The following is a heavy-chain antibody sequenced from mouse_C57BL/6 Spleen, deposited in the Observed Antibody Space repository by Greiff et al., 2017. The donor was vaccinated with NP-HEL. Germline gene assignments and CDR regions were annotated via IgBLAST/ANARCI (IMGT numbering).Heavy chain of an antibody. D-gene: IGHD1-1*01. CDR2: IYPGDGDT. CDR1: GYAFSSSW. J-gene: IGHJ3*01. V-gene: IGHV1-82*01. Sequence: VQLQQSGPELVKPGASVKISCKASGYAFSSSWMNWVKQRPGKGLEWIGRIYPGDGDTNYNGKFKGKATLTADKSSSTAYMQLSSLTSEDSAVYFCARGDYEDGSSYGFAYWGQGTLVTVSA. CDR3: ARGDYEDGSSYGFAY.